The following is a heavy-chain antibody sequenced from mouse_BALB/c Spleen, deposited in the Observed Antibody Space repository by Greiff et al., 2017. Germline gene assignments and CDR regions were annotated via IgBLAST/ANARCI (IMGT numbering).Heavy chain of an antibody. CDR3: ARGNHYNDYDGFAD. CDR1: GFTFSSYA. V-gene: IGHV5-9-4*01. CDR2: ISSGGSYT. J-gene: IGHJ3*01. Sequence: EVKLVESGGGLVKPGGSLKLSCAASGFTFSSYAMSWVRQSPEKRLEWVAEISSGGSYTYYPDTVTGRFTISRDNAKNTLYLEMSSLRSEDTAMYYCARGNHYNDYDGFADWGQGTLVTVSA. D-gene: IGHD2-4*01.